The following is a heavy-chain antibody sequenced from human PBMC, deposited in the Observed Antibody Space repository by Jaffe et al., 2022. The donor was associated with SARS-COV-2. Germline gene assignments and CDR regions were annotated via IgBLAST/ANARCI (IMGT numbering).Heavy chain of an antibody. CDR2: IYTSGST. J-gene: IGHJ6*02. D-gene: IGHD4-4*01. CDR3: ARDTPHWMTTVSYYGMDV. V-gene: IGHV4-61*02. Sequence: QVQLQESGPGLVKPSQTLSLTCTVSGGSISSGSYYWSWIRQPAGKGLEWIGRIYTSGSTNYNPSLKSRVTISVDTSKNQFSLKLSSVTAADTAVYYCARDTPHWMTTVSYYGMDVWGQGTTVTVSS. CDR1: GGSISSGSYY.